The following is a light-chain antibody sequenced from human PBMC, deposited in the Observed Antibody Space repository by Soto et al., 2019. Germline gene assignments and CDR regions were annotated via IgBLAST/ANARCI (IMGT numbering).Light chain of an antibody. V-gene: IGKV1-39*01. J-gene: IGKJ1*01. CDR2: SAS. Sequence: DIQMTESPSSLSASVGDRVTITCRAGQTVTDYLNWYKHKPGKAPKFLIYSASTLQSGVPSRFSGSRSGPEFTLTISSLQPEDFETYYCQQSYSSPPTFGQGTKVDIK. CDR1: QTVTDY. CDR3: QQSYSSPPT.